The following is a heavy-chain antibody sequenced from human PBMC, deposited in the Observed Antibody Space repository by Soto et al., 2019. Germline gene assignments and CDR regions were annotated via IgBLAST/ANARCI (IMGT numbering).Heavy chain of an antibody. D-gene: IGHD1-26*01. J-gene: IGHJ4*02. V-gene: IGHV3-7*04. CDR1: GFTFSNDW. CDR2: IKYDGSEK. Sequence: EVQLVESGGGLVQPGESLRLSCAASGFTFSNDWMSWVRQAPGKGLEWVANIKYDGSEKQYADSVRGRFTISRDNTKDSLYLQMNNLRAEDTAVYYCSRYSGDYAVAWWGQGTLVTVSS. CDR3: SRYSGDYAVAW.